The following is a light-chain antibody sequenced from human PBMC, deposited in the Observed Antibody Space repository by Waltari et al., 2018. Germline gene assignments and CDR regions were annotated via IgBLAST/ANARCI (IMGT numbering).Light chain of an antibody. CDR2: AAS. V-gene: IGKV1-9*01. CDR3: QQLNSYPPT. J-gene: IGKJ4*01. Sequence: QLTQSPSSLSASVGDRVTITCRASQGISSFLAWYQQKAGKAPKLLIYAASTLQSGVPSRFSGSGSGTDFTLTISSLQPEDFATYYCQQLNSYPPTFGGGT. CDR1: QGISSF.